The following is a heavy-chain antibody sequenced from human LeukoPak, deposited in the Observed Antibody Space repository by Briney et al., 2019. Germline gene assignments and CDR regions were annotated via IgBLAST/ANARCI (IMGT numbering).Heavy chain of an antibody. CDR3: AMMGGQNYYDSSGYDDAFDI. D-gene: IGHD3-22*01. CDR1: GGPISSSSYY. CDR2: IYYSGST. J-gene: IGHJ3*02. Sequence: SETLSLTCTVSGGPISSSSYYWGWIRQPPGKGLEWIGSIYYSGSTYYNPSLKSRVTISVDTSKNQFSLKLSSVTAADTAVYYCAMMGGQNYYDSSGYDDAFDIWGQGTMVTVSS. V-gene: IGHV4-39*01.